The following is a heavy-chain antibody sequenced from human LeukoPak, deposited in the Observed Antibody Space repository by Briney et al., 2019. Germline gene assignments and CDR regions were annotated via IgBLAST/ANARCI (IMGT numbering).Heavy chain of an antibody. CDR3: ARLPGYCSSNSCYKMTIPFDY. J-gene: IGHJ4*02. V-gene: IGHV3-30-3*01. Sequence: GGSLRLSCSASGFTFSSYSMHWVRQAPGKGLEWVAVISYDGNNKYDADSVKGRFTISRDNSKNTLYLQMNSLRAEDTAVYYCARLPGYCSSNSCYKMTIPFDYWGQGALVTVSS. CDR1: GFTFSSYS. D-gene: IGHD2-2*02. CDR2: ISYDGNNK.